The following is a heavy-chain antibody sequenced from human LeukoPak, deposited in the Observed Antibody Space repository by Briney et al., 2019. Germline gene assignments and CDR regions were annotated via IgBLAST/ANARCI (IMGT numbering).Heavy chain of an antibody. V-gene: IGHV1-2*02. Sequence: ASVKVSCKASGYTFTGYYMHWVRQAPGQGLEWMGWINPNSGGTNYAQKFQGRVTMTRDTSISTAYMELSRLRSDDTAVYYCARDLRRIQLIPGGVNYWGQGTLVTVSS. CDR3: ARDLRRIQLIPGGVNY. CDR1: GYTFTGYY. CDR2: INPNSGGT. J-gene: IGHJ4*02. D-gene: IGHD5-18*01.